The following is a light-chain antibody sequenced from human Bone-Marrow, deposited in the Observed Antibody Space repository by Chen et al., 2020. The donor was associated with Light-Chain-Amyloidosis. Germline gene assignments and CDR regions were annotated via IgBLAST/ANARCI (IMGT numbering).Light chain of an antibody. Sequence: QSALTPPASVSGSPGRSITISCTGTSSDVGGDNHVSWYQQHPDKAPKLMIYEVTNRPSWVPDRCSGSKSANTASLTISGLQTEDEADYFCSSYTITNTLVFGSGTRVTVL. CDR2: EVT. CDR1: SSDVGGDNH. J-gene: IGLJ1*01. CDR3: SSYTITNTLV. V-gene: IGLV2-14*01.